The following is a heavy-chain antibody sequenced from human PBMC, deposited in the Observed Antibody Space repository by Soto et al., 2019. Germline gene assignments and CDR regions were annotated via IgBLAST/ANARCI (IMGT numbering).Heavy chain of an antibody. D-gene: IGHD3-10*01. J-gene: IGHJ5*02. CDR2: IIPIFGTA. Sequence: QLVQSGAEVKKPGSSVKVSCKASGGPFSTYAISWVRQAPGQGLEWMGVIIPIFGTANYAQRFLGRVTISADDSTSTAYMELRSLTSDDTAVYYCAKALTMASPNWFDPWGQGTQVTVSS. CDR3: AKALTMASPNWFDP. V-gene: IGHV1-69*01. CDR1: GGPFSTYA.